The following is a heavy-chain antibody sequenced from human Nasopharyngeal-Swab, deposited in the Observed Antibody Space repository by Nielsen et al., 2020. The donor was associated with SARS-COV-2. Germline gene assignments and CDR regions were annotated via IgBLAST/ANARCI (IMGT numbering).Heavy chain of an antibody. V-gene: IGHV3-53*01. J-gene: IGHJ1*01. CDR1: GFTFATYN. Sequence: GESLKISCAASGFTFATYNMNWVRQAPGKGLEWVSVTEIGGITHYADSVKGRFTISRDSSTNTLYLQMNSLRVEDTAVYYCARDLGGGYCTTINCLGSWGQGTLVTVSS. D-gene: IGHD2-8*01. CDR3: ARDLGGGYCTTINCLGS. CDR2: TEIGGIT.